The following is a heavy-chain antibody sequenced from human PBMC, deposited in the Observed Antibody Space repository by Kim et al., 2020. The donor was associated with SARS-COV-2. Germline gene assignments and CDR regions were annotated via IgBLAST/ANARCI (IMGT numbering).Heavy chain of an antibody. J-gene: IGHJ6*03. CDR2: ITFDGSKK. CDR3: ARERDSSGDY. V-gene: IGHV3-30*03. D-gene: IGHD6-25*01. Sequence: GGSLRLSCALSGLTFSSYGIHWVRQAPGKGLEWVADITFDGSKKYYADSVKGRFTISRDNSNNTLDLRMNSLRAEDTAVYYCARERDSSGDY. CDR1: GLTFSSYG.